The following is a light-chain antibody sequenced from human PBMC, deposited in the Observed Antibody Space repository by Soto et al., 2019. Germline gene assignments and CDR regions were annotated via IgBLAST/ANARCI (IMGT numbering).Light chain of an antibody. V-gene: IGKV3-20*01. Sequence: EIVLTQSPGTLSLSPGERATLSCRASQSVSSSYLTWYQQKPGQAPRLLIYGASSRAIGIPDRFSGSGSGTDFTLTISRLEPEDFVVYYCQHYGSSLWTFGQGTKVDI. J-gene: IGKJ1*01. CDR1: QSVSSSY. CDR2: GAS. CDR3: QHYGSSLWT.